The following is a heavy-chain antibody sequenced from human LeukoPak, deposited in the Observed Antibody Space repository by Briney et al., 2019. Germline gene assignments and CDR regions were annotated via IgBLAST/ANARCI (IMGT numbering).Heavy chain of an antibody. CDR2: IYTSGST. D-gene: IGHD2-2*01. CDR1: GGSIGSYY. CDR3: ARELRGDIVVVPAAMCWFDP. J-gene: IGHJ5*02. V-gene: IGHV4-4*07. Sequence: SETLSLTCTVSGGSIGSYYWSWIRQPAGKGLEWIGRIYTSGSTNYNPSLKSRVTMSVDTSKNQFSLKLSSVTAADTAVYYCARELRGDIVVVPAAMCWFDPWGQGTLVTVSS.